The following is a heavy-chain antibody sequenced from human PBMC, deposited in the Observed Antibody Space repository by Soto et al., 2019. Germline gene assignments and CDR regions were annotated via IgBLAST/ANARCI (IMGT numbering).Heavy chain of an antibody. CDR1: GYTFTSYA. D-gene: IGHD2-15*01. J-gene: IGHJ4*02. Sequence: ASVKVSCKASGYTFTSYAMHWVRQAPGQRLEWMGWISAGNGNTKYSQKFQGRVTITRDTSASTAYMELSSLRSEDTAVYYCSRDLGGWPDYWGQGTLVTVSS. V-gene: IGHV1-3*01. CDR2: ISAGNGNT. CDR3: SRDLGGWPDY.